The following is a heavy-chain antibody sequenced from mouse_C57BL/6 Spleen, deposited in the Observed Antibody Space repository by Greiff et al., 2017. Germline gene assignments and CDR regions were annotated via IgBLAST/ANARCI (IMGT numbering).Heavy chain of an antibody. V-gene: IGHV1-19*01. CDR1: GYTFTDYD. D-gene: IGHD3-2*02. CDR3: ERAQATDY. Sequence: DVQLLESGPVLVKPGASVKLSCKASGYTFTDYDMNWVKQSHGKSLEWIGDINPYNGGTSYNQKFKGKATLTVDKASSTAYMELNSLTSEDSAVYYCERAQATDYWGKGTTLTVSS. J-gene: IGHJ2*01. CDR2: INPYNGGT.